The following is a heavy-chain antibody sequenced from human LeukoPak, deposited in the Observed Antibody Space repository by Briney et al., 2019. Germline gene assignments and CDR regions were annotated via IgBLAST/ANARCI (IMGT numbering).Heavy chain of an antibody. CDR3: ASTYFAFWSGQNPFAP. V-gene: IGHV4-30-4*08. J-gene: IGHJ5*02. CDR2: IYNNENA. Sequence: SETLSLTCAVSGVSISSGDYYGGWIRQPPGKGLEWIGYIYNNENASYNPSPTSRLTMSVDTSNNQLSLNLRFVTAADTAVYYCASTYFAFWSGQNPFAPWGQGTLVTVSS. CDR1: GVSISSGDYY. D-gene: IGHD3-3*01.